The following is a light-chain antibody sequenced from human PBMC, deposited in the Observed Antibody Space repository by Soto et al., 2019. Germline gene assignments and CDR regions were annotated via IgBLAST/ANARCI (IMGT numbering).Light chain of an antibody. J-gene: IGLJ1*01. CDR3: CSYAGGLYV. Sequence: QSAXTQPRXVSGAAGQAVGIACTXTSSDVGGYNYVSWYQQHPGKAPKLMIYDVTKRPSGVPDRFSGSKAGNTASLTISVLLAEDEADYYCCSYAGGLYVFGTGTKVT. CDR2: DVT. V-gene: IGLV2-11*01. CDR1: SSDVGGYNY.